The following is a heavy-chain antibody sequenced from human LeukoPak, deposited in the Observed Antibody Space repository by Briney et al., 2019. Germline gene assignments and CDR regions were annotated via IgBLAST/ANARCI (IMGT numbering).Heavy chain of an antibody. Sequence: GGSVRLSCEAAGTTFSRYCMNGVRQAPGKGLKWVANIKQDGSEKYYVDSVKGRFTISRDNAKNSLYLQMNSLRAEDTAVYYCAGGAGWLVDYWGQGTLVTVSS. V-gene: IGHV3-7*03. CDR2: IKQDGSEK. D-gene: IGHD6-19*01. CDR3: AGGAGWLVDY. J-gene: IGHJ4*02. CDR1: GTTFSRYC.